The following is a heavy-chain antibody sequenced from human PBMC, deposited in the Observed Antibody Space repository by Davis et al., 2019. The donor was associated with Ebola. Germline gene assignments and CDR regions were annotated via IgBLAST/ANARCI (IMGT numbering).Heavy chain of an antibody. CDR2: IKTDGSET. CDR3: ASTYSSSWHAFDI. Sequence: PGGSLRLSCAASGFTFIDYFMSWIRQAPGKGLEWVATIKTDGSETFYVDSVRGRFTISRDNAKNSLYLQMNSLRAEDTAVYYCASTYSSSWHAFDIWGQGTMVTVSS. D-gene: IGHD6-13*01. J-gene: IGHJ3*02. V-gene: IGHV3-7*03. CDR1: GFTFIDYF.